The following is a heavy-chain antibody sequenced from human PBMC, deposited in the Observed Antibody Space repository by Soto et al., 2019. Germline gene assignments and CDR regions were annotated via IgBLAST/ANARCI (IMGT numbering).Heavy chain of an antibody. V-gene: IGHV5-51*01. CDR3: ARSSVITGTTNGYYYYMDV. Sequence: PGESLKISCKGSGYSFTSYWIGWVRQMPGKGLEWMGIIYPGDSDTRYSPSFQGQVTISADKSISTAYLQWSSLKASDTAMYYCARSSVITGTTNGYYYYMDVWGKGTTVTVSS. CDR2: IYPGDSDT. D-gene: IGHD1-7*01. CDR1: GYSFTSYW. J-gene: IGHJ6*03.